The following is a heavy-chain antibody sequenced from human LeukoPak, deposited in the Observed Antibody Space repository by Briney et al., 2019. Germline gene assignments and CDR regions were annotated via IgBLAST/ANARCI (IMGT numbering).Heavy chain of an antibody. CDR2: IYTSGST. J-gene: IGHJ4*02. V-gene: IGHV4-61*02. CDR1: GGSISSGSYY. Sequence: PSETLSLTCTVSGGSISSGSYYWSWIRQPAGKGLEWIGRIYTSGSTNYNPSLKSRVTISADTSKNQFSLIPRSVTAADTAIYYCARGYLYWGQGTLVTVSS. CDR3: ARGYLY. D-gene: IGHD1-14*01.